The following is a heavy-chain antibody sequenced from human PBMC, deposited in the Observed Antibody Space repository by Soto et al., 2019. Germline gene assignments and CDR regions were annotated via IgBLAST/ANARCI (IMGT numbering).Heavy chain of an antibody. V-gene: IGHV4-34*01. Sequence: SETLSLTCAVYGRSFSGYYWSWIRLPPGKGLEWIGEINHSGSTNYNPSLKSRVTISVDTSKNQFSLKLSSVTAAETAVYYCASHDCSGGCCYPNWGQGTLVTVSS. CDR2: INHSGST. D-gene: IGHD2-15*01. J-gene: IGHJ4*02. CDR1: GRSFSGYY. CDR3: ASHDCSGGCCYPN.